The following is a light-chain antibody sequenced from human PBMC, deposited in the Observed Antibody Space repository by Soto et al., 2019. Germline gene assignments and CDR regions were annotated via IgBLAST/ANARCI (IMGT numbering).Light chain of an antibody. CDR3: KQYDKLPVT. CDR1: QDISTY. CDR2: AAS. V-gene: IGKV1-33*01. J-gene: IGKJ3*01. Sequence: DIQMTQSPSSLSAFVGDRVTITCQASQDISTYVNWYQQKPGKTPNLLIYAASNLETRVPSRFSGSGSGTKFTLTISRLQSEDIGTYYCKQYDKLPVTFGPGTKVNVK.